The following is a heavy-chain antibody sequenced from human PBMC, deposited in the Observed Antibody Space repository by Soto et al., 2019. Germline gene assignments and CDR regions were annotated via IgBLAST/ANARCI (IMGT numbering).Heavy chain of an antibody. CDR2: IDRKTYNYAT. J-gene: IGHJ6*02. D-gene: IGHD5-18*01. CDR1: GFTFSDIA. V-gene: IGHV3-73*01. Sequence: PGGSLRLSCAASGFTFSDIAMHWVRQASGKGLEWVGRIDRKTYNYATTYGASVKGRFTISRDDSKNMVYLQMNSLKTEDTAVYYCTSDTARVYYGMDVWGQGTTVTVSS. CDR3: TSDTARVYYGMDV.